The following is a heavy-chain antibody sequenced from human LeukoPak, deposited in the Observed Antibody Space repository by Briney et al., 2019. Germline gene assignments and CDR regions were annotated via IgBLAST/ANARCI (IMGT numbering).Heavy chain of an antibody. CDR3: AREAAPVVAAQPDAVDI. V-gene: IGHV3-48*03. D-gene: IGHD2-15*01. J-gene: IGHJ3*02. CDR1: GFTFSSCE. Sequence: SGGSLRLSCAASGFTFSSCEMNWVRQAPGKGLEWVSYISGSGGTIYYADSVKGRFTISRDNAKNSPYLQMNSLRPEDTAVYYCAREAAPVVAAQPDAVDIWGQGTMVTVSS. CDR2: ISGSGGTI.